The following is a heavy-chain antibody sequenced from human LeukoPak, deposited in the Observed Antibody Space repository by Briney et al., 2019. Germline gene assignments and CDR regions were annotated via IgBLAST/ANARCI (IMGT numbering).Heavy chain of an antibody. D-gene: IGHD3-9*01. CDR1: GFTFSSYS. Sequence: GGSLRLSCAASGFTFSSYSMNWVRQASGKGLEWVSSISSSSSYIYYADSVKGRFTISRDNAKNSLYLQMNSLRAEDTAVYYCARAHYDILTGYYEGIDYWGQGTLVTVSS. V-gene: IGHV3-21*01. CDR2: ISSSSSYI. J-gene: IGHJ4*02. CDR3: ARAHYDILTGYYEGIDY.